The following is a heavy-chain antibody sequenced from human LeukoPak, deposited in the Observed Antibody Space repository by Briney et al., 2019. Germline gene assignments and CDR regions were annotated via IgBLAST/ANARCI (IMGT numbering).Heavy chain of an antibody. CDR3: AKGDPHYYDSSGYDGRFDY. D-gene: IGHD3-22*01. J-gene: IGHJ4*02. CDR1: GFPFSNHA. V-gene: IGHV3-30*14. CDR2: ISFDGTIT. Sequence: GRSLRLSCAASGFPFSNHAMHWVRQAPGKGPEWVTIISFDGTITYYTDSVKGRFTITRDNSRNTLYLQMNSLRAEDTAVYYCAKGDPHYYDSSGYDGRFDYWGQGTLVTVSS.